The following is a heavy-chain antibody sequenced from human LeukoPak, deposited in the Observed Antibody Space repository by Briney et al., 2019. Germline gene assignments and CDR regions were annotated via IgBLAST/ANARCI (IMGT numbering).Heavy chain of an antibody. V-gene: IGHV4-59*08. J-gene: IGHJ3*01. CDR1: GGSISSYY. Sequence: SETLSLTCTVSGGSISSYYWSWIRQPPGKGLEWIGYIYYSGSTNYNPSLKSRVTISVDTSKNQFSLKLSSVTAAHTAMYFCARHRAGYTTSWFFWGQGTMVIVSS. CDR2: IYYSGST. CDR3: ARHRAGYTTSWFF. D-gene: IGHD5-24*01.